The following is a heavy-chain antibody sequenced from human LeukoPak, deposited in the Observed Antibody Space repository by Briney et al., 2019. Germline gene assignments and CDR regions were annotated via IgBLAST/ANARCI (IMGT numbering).Heavy chain of an antibody. CDR1: GFIFSSYA. J-gene: IGHJ6*03. Sequence: GGSLRLSCAASGFIFSSYAMHWVRQAPGKGLEWVAVISYDGSNKYYADSVKGRFTISRDNSKNTLYLQMNSLRAEDTAVYYCARDPSIQFDYYYYMDVWGKGTTVTVSS. D-gene: IGHD4-11*01. CDR3: ARDPSIQFDYYYYMDV. CDR2: ISYDGSNK. V-gene: IGHV3-30-3*01.